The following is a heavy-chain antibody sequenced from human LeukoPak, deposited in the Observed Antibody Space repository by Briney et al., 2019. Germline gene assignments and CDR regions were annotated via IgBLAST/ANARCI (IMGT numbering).Heavy chain of an antibody. V-gene: IGHV4-31*03. J-gene: IGHJ5*02. CDR2: IHNSRGT. CDR1: GGPITSDIFY. D-gene: IGHD4-23*01. CDR3: GKVGGNSNS. Sequence: SETLSLTCTVSGGPITSDIFYWNWIRQHPGKGLEWIGSIHNSRGTSYNPSLESRLTISVDTSENQFFLKMSYVTAADTAMYYCGKVGGNSNSWGQGTLVTVSS.